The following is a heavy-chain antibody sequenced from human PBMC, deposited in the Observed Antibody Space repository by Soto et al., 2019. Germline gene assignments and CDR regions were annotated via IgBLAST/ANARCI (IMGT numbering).Heavy chain of an antibody. CDR2: IWYDGSNK. CDR3: ARAGDYYYGMDV. D-gene: IGHD7-27*01. CDR1: GFTFSSYG. J-gene: IGHJ6*02. V-gene: IGHV3-33*01. Sequence: QVQLVESGGGVVQPGRSLRLSCAASGFTFSSYGMHWVRQAPGKGLEWVAVIWYDGSNKYYADSVKGRFTISRDNSKNTLYLQMNSLRAEDTAVYYCARAGDYYYGMDVWGQGTTVTVS.